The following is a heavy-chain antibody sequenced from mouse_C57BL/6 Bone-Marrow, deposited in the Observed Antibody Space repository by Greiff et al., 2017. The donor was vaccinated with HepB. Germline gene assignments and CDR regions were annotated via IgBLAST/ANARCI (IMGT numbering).Heavy chain of an antibody. CDR3: ARGNGYYVFY. J-gene: IGHJ2*01. Sequence: QVQLQQTGAELVMPGASVKLSCKASGYTFTSYWMHWVKQRPGQGLEWIGEIDPSDSYTNYNQKFKGKSTLTVDKSSSTAYMQLSSLTSEDSAVYYCARGNGYYVFYWGQGTTLTVSS. V-gene: IGHV1-69*01. D-gene: IGHD2-3*01. CDR1: GYTFTSYW. CDR2: IDPSDSYT.